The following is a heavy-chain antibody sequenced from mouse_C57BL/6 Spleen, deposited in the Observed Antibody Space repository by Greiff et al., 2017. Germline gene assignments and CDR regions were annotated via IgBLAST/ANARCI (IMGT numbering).Heavy chain of an antibody. Sequence: EVQLQQSGAELVKPGASVKLSCTASGFNIKDYYMHWVKQRTEQGLEWIGRIDPEDGETKSAPKFQGKATITADTSSNTAYLQLSSLTSEDTAVYYCARDYYGSSYDFDVWGRGTTVTVSS. J-gene: IGHJ1*03. CDR2: IDPEDGET. D-gene: IGHD1-1*01. CDR3: ARDYYGSSYDFDV. V-gene: IGHV14-2*01. CDR1: GFNIKDYY.